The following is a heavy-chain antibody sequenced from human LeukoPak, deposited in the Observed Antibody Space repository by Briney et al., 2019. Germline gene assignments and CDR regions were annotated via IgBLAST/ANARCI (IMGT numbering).Heavy chain of an antibody. V-gene: IGHV4-34*01. CDR2: INHSGST. CDR1: GGSFSGYY. D-gene: IGHD6-13*01. CDR3: ARASSAAGHAFDI. Sequence: PSETLSLTCAVYGGSFSGYYWSWIRQPPGNGLEWIGEINHSGSTNYNPSLKSRVTISVDTSKNQFSLKLSSVTAADTAVYYCARASSAAGHAFDIWGQGTMVTVSS. J-gene: IGHJ3*02.